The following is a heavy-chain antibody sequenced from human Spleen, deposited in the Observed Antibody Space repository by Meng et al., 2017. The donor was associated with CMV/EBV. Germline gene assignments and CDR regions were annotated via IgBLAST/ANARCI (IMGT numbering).Heavy chain of an antibody. CDR1: GGSLSAYY. CDR2: INHSGNS. Sequence: SETLSLTCAVYGGSLSAYYWSWIRQSPGKGLEWLGEINHSGNSNYNTSLKSRVSISVDTSRNQFSLKLSSVTAADTAVYYCARGAGTELDYYGMDVWGQGTTVTVSS. D-gene: IGHD1-7*01. V-gene: IGHV4-34*01. J-gene: IGHJ6*02. CDR3: ARGAGTELDYYGMDV.